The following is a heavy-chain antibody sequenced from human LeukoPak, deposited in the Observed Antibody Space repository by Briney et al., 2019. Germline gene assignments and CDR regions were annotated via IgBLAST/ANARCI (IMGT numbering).Heavy chain of an antibody. CDR3: ARDSGNYHYDMDV. CDR2: NFFHDGTT. J-gene: IGHJ6*02. D-gene: IGHD3-10*01. CDR1: GYSFNSHH. Sequence: ASVTVSCKTSGYSFNSHHVHWVRQAPGQGLEWMGINFFHDGTTSNTQKFPGRLTMTRDTSTSTVYMELSSLRSEGTAVYYCARDSGNYHYDMDVWGQGTTVIVSS. V-gene: IGHV1-46*02.